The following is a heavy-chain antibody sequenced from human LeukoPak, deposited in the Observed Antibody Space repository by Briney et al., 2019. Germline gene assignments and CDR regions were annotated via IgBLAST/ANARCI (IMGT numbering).Heavy chain of an antibody. CDR3: ARHIGGWLYYFDY. J-gene: IGHJ4*02. CDR1: GGSISSSSYY. V-gene: IGHV4-39*01. Sequence: SETLSLTCTVSGGSISSSSYYWGWIRQPPGKGLEWIGSIYYSGSTYYDPSLKSRVTISVDTSKNQFSLKLSSVTAADTAVYYCARHIGGWLYYFDYWGQGTLVTVSS. D-gene: IGHD6-19*01. CDR2: IYYSGST.